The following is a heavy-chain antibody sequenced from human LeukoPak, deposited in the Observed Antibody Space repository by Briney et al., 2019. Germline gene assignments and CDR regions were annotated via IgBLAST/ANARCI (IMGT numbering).Heavy chain of an antibody. CDR3: ARGRSWYGGVRFDL. J-gene: IGHJ5*02. V-gene: IGHV4-34*01. Sequence: SETLSLTCVVYGGSFGGYYWSWIRQPPGKGLEWVGEINHSGSTNYNPSLKSRVTISVGTSKNQFSLKLSSVTAADTAVYYCARGRSWYGGVRFDLWGQGTLVTVSS. CDR1: GGSFGGYY. CDR2: INHSGST. D-gene: IGHD6-13*01.